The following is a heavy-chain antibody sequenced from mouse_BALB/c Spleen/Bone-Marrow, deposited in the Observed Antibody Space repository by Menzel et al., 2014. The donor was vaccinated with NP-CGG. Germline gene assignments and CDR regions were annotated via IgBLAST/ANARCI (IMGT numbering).Heavy chain of an antibody. CDR3: ARNYDYDFDY. CDR2: IWSGGST. J-gene: IGHJ2*01. CDR1: GFSLTSYG. Sequence: VQLQQSGPGLVQPSQSLSITCTVSGFSLTSYGVHWVRQSPGKGLEWLGVIWSGGSTGYNAAFISRLSISKDNSKSQVFFKMNSLQANDTAIYYCARNYDYDFDYWGQGTTLTVSS. D-gene: IGHD2-4*01. V-gene: IGHV2-2*02.